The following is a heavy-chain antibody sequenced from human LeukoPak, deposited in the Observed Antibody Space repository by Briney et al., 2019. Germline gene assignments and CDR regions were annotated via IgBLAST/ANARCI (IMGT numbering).Heavy chain of an antibody. CDR3: ARDFPSYPFNDYGDYDTPYGMDV. D-gene: IGHD4-17*01. J-gene: IGHJ6*02. Sequence: ASVKVSCKASGYTFTGYYMHWVRQAPGQGLEWMGWINPNSGGTNYAQKFQGRVTMTRDTSISTAYMELSRLRSDDTAVYYCARDFPSYPFNDYGDYDTPYGMDVWGQGTTVTVSS. CDR2: INPNSGGT. CDR1: GYTFTGYY. V-gene: IGHV1-2*02.